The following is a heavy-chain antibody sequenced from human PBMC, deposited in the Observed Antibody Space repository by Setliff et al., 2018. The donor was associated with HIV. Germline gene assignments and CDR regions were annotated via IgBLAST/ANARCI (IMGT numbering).Heavy chain of an antibody. J-gene: IGHJ5*02. Sequence: SETLSLTCTVSGGSISGYYWTWIRQPPFKGLEWIGYIHYRGNTDYNHSLKSRVTISVDTSKNQFSLKLSSVTAADTAVYYCARRLRYCSGGSCYWFDPWGQGTLVTVSS. CDR3: ARRLRYCSGGSCYWFDP. V-gene: IGHV4-59*08. D-gene: IGHD2-15*01. CDR2: IHYRGNT. CDR1: GGSISGYY.